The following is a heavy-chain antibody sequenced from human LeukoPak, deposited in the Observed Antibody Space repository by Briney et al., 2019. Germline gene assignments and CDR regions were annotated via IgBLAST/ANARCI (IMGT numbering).Heavy chain of an antibody. V-gene: IGHV1-69*01. D-gene: IGHD2-2*01. CDR3: AREGYCSSTSCYFSP. CDR2: IIPTFGTA. Sequence: SVKVSCKASGGTFSSYAISWVRQAPGQGLEWMGGIIPTFGTANYAQKFQGRVTITADESTSTAYMELSSLRSEDTAVYYCAREGYCSSTSCYFSPWGQGTLVTVSS. CDR1: GGTFSSYA. J-gene: IGHJ5*02.